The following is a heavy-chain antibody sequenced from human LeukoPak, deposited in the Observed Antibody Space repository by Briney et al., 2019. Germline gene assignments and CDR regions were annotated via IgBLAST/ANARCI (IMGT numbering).Heavy chain of an antibody. CDR3: AKEDYDILTGYIYGMDV. V-gene: IGHV3-9*01. J-gene: IGHJ6*02. CDR1: GFTFDDYA. Sequence: GRSLRLSSAASGFTFDDYAMHWVRQAPGKGLEWVSGISWNSGSIGYADSVKGRFTISRDNAKNSLYLQMNSLRAEDTALYYCAKEDYDILTGYIYGMDVWGQGTTVTVSS. CDR2: ISWNSGSI. D-gene: IGHD3-9*01.